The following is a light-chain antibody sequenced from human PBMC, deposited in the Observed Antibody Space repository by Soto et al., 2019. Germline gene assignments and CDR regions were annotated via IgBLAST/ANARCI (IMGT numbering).Light chain of an antibody. Sequence: EIVLTQSPATLSLSPGERATLSCRASQSVSSYLAWYQQKPGQAPRLLIYDASNRATGIPARFSGSGSGTDFTLTISSLQSEDFAVYYCQHYNYWPPKTFGQGTNVDIK. CDR3: QHYNYWPPKT. J-gene: IGKJ1*01. V-gene: IGKV3-11*01. CDR1: QSVSSY. CDR2: DAS.